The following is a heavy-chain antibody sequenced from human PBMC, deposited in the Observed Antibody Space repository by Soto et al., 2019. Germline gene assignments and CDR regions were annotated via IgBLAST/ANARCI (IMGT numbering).Heavy chain of an antibody. CDR2: TYYRSKWYN. J-gene: IGHJ6*02. CDR3: ARDEPYDYVWGSYRYTGRRDGMDV. CDR1: GDSVSSNSAA. Sequence: SPTLSLTCAISGDSVSSNSAAWNWIRQSPSRGLEWLGRTYYRSKWYNDYAVSVKSRITINPDTSKNQFSLQLNSVTPEDTAVYYCARDEPYDYVWGSYRYTGRRDGMDVWGQGTTVTVSS. V-gene: IGHV6-1*01. D-gene: IGHD3-16*02.